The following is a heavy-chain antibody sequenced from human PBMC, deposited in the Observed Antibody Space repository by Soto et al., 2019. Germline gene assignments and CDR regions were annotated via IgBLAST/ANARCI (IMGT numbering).Heavy chain of an antibody. CDR2: IWYDGSNK. J-gene: IGHJ4*02. CDR3: ARDRFDY. Sequence: QVQLVESGGGVVQPGRSLRLSCAASGFTFSSYGMHWVRQAPGKGLEWVAVIWYDGSNKNYADSVKGRFTISRDNSKNTLYLHMNSLRAEDTAVYYCARDRFDYWGQGTLVTVSS. CDR1: GFTFSSYG. V-gene: IGHV3-33*01.